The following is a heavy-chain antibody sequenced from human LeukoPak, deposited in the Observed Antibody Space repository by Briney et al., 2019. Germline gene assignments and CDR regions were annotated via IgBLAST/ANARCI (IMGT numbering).Heavy chain of an antibody. D-gene: IGHD6-13*01. CDR1: GFTFSSYG. V-gene: IGHV3-30*02. CDR3: ARDFRYSSSWYPDDHDY. CDR2: IRYDGSNK. Sequence: PGGSLRLSCAASGFTFSSYGIHWVRQAPGKGLEWVAFIRYDGSNKYYADSVKGRFTISRDNSKNTLYLQMNSLRAEDTAVYYCARDFRYSSSWYPDDHDYWGQGTLVTVSS. J-gene: IGHJ4*02.